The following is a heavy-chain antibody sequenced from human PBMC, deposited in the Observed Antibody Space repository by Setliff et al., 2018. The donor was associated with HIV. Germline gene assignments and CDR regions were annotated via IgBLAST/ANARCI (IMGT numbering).Heavy chain of an antibody. CDR3: ARGAWYTSGWHSSRYLDV. CDR1: GYTFTNYD. Sequence: ASVKVSCKASGYTFTNYDINWVRQAPGQGLEWMGWINTNSGDTKYAQKFQGRVSMTRDTSIFTAYMELSRLRSEDTAVYYCARGAWYTSGWHSSRYLDVWGKGTAVTVSS. J-gene: IGHJ6*03. V-gene: IGHV1-2*02. CDR2: INTNSGDT. D-gene: IGHD6-19*01.